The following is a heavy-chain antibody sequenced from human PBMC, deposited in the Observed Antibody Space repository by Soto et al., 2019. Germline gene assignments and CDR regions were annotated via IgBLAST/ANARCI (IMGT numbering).Heavy chain of an antibody. CDR2: MNPNSGNT. CDR3: ARSSSAWGGMDV. V-gene: IGHV1-8*01. J-gene: IGHJ6*02. Sequence: ASVKVSCKASGYTFTSYDINWVRQATGQGLEWMGWMNPNSGNTGYAQKFQGRVTMTRNTSISTAYMELSSLRSEDTAVYYCARSSSAWGGMDVWGQGTTVTVSS. D-gene: IGHD6-19*01. CDR1: GYTFTSYD.